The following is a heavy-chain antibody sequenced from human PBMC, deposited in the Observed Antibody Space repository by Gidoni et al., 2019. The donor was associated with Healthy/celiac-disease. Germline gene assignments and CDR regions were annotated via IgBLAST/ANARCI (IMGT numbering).Heavy chain of an antibody. V-gene: IGHV4-59*01. CDR3: ARDYGSGSYRWFDP. CDR2: IYYSGST. CDR1: GGSISSYY. J-gene: IGHJ5*02. Sequence: QVQLQESGPGLVKPSETLSLTCTVSGGSISSYYWSWIRQPPGKGLEWIGYIYYSGSTNYNPSLKSRVTISVDTSKNQFSLKLSSVTAADTAVYYCARDYGSGSYRWFDPWGQGTLVTVSS. D-gene: IGHD3-10*01.